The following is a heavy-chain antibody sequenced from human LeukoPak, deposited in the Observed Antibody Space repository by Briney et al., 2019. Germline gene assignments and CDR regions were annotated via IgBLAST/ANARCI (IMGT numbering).Heavy chain of an antibody. Sequence: GGSLRLSCAASGFTFSSYAMSWVRQAPGKGLAWVSAISGSGVNTFYADSVKGRFTISRDNSKNALYLQMSSLRAEDTAVYYCAKDQRYYDNSGYPDAFDIWGQGTMVTVSS. CDR3: AKDQRYYDNSGYPDAFDI. CDR1: GFTFSSYA. D-gene: IGHD3-22*01. J-gene: IGHJ3*02. V-gene: IGHV3-23*01. CDR2: ISGSGVNT.